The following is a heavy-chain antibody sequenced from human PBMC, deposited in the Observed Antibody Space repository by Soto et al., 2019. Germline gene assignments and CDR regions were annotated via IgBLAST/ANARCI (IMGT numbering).Heavy chain of an antibody. CDR3: ARVGSTLAAGTPDY. D-gene: IGHD6-13*01. CDR2: ISGSGSIT. V-gene: IGHV3-11*01. CDR1: GFTFSDYY. J-gene: IGHJ4*02. Sequence: GSLRLSCAASGFTFSDYYMSWFRQAPGKGLEWVSYISGSGSITHDADSVKGRFTISRDNAKNSLYLQMNSLRAEDTAIYYCARVGSTLAAGTPDYWGQGTLVTVSS.